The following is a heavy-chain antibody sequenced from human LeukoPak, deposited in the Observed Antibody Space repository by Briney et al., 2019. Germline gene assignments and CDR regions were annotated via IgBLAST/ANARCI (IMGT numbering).Heavy chain of an antibody. V-gene: IGHV4-30-4*08. Sequence: SQTLSLTCTVSGGSISSGDYYWSWIRQPPGKGLEWIGYIYYSGSTYYNPSLKSRVTISVDTSKNQFSLKLSSVTAADTAVYYCARPRIAAAGTGDWFDPWGQGTLVTVSP. D-gene: IGHD6-13*01. J-gene: IGHJ5*02. CDR3: ARPRIAAAGTGDWFDP. CDR2: IYYSGST. CDR1: GGSISSGDYY.